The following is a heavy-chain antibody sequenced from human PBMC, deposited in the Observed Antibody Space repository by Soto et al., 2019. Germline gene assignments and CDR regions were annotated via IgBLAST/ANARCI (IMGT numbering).Heavy chain of an antibody. V-gene: IGHV3-23*01. CDR1: GFIFGNYA. J-gene: IGHJ4*02. CDR3: AKSDYVWGRKGYYYFDY. D-gene: IGHD3-16*01. CDR2: VTGSGGST. Sequence: EVQLLESGGASVQPGGSLRLSCAASGFIFGNYAMTWVRQAPGKGLEWVSAVTGSGGSTYYADSVKGRFSISRDNSKNTQHMEMNALRADDTAVYYCAKSDYVWGRKGYYYFDYWGQGTLVTVSS.